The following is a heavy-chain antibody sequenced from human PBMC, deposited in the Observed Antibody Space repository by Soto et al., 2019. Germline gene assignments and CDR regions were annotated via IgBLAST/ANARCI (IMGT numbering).Heavy chain of an antibody. CDR2: IYYSGST. CDR3: AKGDKWESLLDY. CDR1: GGSINSGGYY. D-gene: IGHD1-26*01. V-gene: IGHV4-31*03. Sequence: QVQLQESVPGLVKPSETLSLTCTVSGGSINSGGYYWTWIRQLPGRGLEWIGYIYYSGSTYYNPSLKSRMTISRDTSKNQFSLKLSSVTAADTAVYYCAKGDKWESLLDYWGQGTLVTVSS. J-gene: IGHJ4*02.